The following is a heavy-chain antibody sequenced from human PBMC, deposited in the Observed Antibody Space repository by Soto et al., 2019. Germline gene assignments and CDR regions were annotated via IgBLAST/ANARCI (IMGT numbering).Heavy chain of an antibody. V-gene: IGHV3-74*03. J-gene: IGHJ6*01. CDR3: SSPVAAAGKHLYFYGLDA. CDR1: GFTFRSYTFRSYW. CDR2: IDSDGSST. Sequence: EVQLVESGGGLVQPGGSLRLSCAASGFTFRSYTFRSYWMHWVRQVPGKGLVWFSRIDSDGSSTKYADSVKGRFTISRDNAKNTVYLQMNSLRTEYKGVYYCSSPVAAAGKHLYFYGLDAWGQGTTVNDSS. D-gene: IGHD6-13*01.